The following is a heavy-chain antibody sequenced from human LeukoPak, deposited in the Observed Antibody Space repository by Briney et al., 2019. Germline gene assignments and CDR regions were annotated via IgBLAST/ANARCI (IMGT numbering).Heavy chain of an antibody. D-gene: IGHD1-26*01. V-gene: IGHV3-23*01. Sequence: GGSLRLSCAASGFSFSTYAMSWVRQTPGKGLEWVSAISAGGATIYYADSVKGRFTVSRDNSKNTLYLHMSSLRAEDTAIYYCAKDSGGTYFYYYYYMDVWGKGTTVTVSS. J-gene: IGHJ6*03. CDR2: ISAGGATI. CDR1: GFSFSTYA. CDR3: AKDSGGTYFYYYYYMDV.